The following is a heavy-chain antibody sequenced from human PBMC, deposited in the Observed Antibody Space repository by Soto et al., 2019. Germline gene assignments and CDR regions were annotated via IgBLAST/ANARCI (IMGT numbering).Heavy chain of an antibody. CDR3: RRSSRYSTDV. J-gene: IGHJ6*02. CDR1: GDSIRSSSY. V-gene: IGHV4-39*01. Sequence: SETLSLTCTVSGDSIRSSSYWGWIRQPPGKGLEWIGSIYSTGNTYYNPSLNSQVTTSVDMSKNQFSLNVISVTAADTAVYYCRRSSRYSTDVWGQGTTVTVSS. CDR2: IYSTGNT. D-gene: IGHD6-13*01.